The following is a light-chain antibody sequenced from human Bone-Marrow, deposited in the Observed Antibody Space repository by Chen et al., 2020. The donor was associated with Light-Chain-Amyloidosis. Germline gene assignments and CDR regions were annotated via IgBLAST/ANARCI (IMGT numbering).Light chain of an antibody. CDR3: QQRSIPFT. Sequence: EIVLTQSPGTLSLSPGERATLSCGASQSVSSRFFAWYQQKPGQAPRLLIYGVSSRATGIPDRVSGSGSGTDFTLTISSLEPEDFAVYYCQQRSIPFTFGPGTKVDIK. CDR1: QSVSSRF. CDR2: GVS. J-gene: IGKJ3*01. V-gene: IGKV3D-20*02.